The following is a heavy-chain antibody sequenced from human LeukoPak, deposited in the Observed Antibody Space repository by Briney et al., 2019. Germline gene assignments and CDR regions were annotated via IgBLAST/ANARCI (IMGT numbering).Heavy chain of an antibody. Sequence: SETLSLTCTVSGGSISSYYWSWIRQPAGKGLEWIGRIYTSGSTNYNPSPKSRVTMSVDTSKNQFSLKLSSVTAADAAVYYCARDLVIVVVPAAIETNWLDPWGQGTLVTVSS. V-gene: IGHV4-4*07. J-gene: IGHJ5*02. CDR3: ARDLVIVVVPAAIETNWLDP. CDR2: IYTSGST. CDR1: GGSISSYY. D-gene: IGHD2-2*03.